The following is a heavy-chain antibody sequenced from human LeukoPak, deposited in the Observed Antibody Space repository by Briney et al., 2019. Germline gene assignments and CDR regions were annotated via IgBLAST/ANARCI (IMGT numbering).Heavy chain of an antibody. D-gene: IGHD3-10*01. CDR1: GGSFSGYY. CDR3: ARHSYYYGSGSKFDP. Sequence: SETLSLTCAVSGGSFSGYYWSWIRQPPGKWLEWIGEINHSGSTNYNPSLKSRVTISVDTSKKQFSLKLSSVTAADTAVYYCARHSYYYGSGSKFDPWGQGTLVTVSS. J-gene: IGHJ5*02. CDR2: INHSGST. V-gene: IGHV4-34*01.